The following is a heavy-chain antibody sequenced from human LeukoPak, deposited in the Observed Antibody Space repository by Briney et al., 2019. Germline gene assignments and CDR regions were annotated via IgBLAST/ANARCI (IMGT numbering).Heavy chain of an antibody. CDR1: GGSISSYY. CDR3: ARDREGGSSSGKDYYMDV. CDR2: NYTSGST. J-gene: IGHJ6*03. Sequence: SETLSLTCTVSGGSISSYYWSWIRQPAGKGLEWMGRNYTSGSTNYNPSLKSRVTISVDTSKNQFSLKLSSVTAADTAVYYCARDREGGSSSGKDYYMDVWGKGTTVTVSS. V-gene: IGHV4-4*07. D-gene: IGHD6-6*01.